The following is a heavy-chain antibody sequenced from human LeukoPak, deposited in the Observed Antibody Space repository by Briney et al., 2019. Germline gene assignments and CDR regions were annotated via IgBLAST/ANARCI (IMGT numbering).Heavy chain of an antibody. CDR2: ISYDGRNK. J-gene: IGHJ4*02. CDR3: ARDMGSEAFDY. Sequence: GGSLRLSCAASGFTFSSYAMHWVRQAPGKGLEWVAVISYDGRNKYYADSVKGRFTISRDNSKNTLYLQMNSLRAEDTAVYYCARDMGSEAFDYWGQGTLVTVSS. V-gene: IGHV3-30*04. D-gene: IGHD3-10*01. CDR1: GFTFSSYA.